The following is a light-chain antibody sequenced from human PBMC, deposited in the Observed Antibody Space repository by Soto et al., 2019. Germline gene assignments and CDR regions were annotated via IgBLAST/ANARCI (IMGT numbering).Light chain of an antibody. CDR3: QQYNNWPYT. Sequence: EILMTQSPATLAVSPGERVALSCRASQSVSRNLAWYQQKSGQAPRLLIYGVSSRATDTPARFSGSGSGTEFTLTISSLQSEDFAVYYCQQYNNWPYTFGLGTKLEMK. J-gene: IGKJ2*01. CDR2: GVS. V-gene: IGKV3-15*01. CDR1: QSVSRN.